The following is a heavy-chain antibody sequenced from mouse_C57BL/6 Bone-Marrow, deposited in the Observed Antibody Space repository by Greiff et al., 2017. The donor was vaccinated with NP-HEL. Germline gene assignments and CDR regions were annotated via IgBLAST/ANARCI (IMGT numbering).Heavy chain of an antibody. Sequence: QVQLQQSGPGLVQPSQSLSITCTVSGFSLTSYGVHWVRQSPGKGLEWLGVIWSGGSTDYNAAFISSLSISKDNSKSQVFFKMNSLQADDTAIYYCASYGYDPYYYAMDYWGQGTSVTVSS. J-gene: IGHJ4*01. D-gene: IGHD2-2*01. CDR3: ASYGYDPYYYAMDY. CDR2: IWSGGST. CDR1: GFSLTSYG. V-gene: IGHV2-2*01.